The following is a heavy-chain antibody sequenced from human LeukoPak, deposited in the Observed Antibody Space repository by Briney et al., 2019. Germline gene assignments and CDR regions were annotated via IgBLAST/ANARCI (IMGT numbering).Heavy chain of an antibody. V-gene: IGHV3-11*04. D-gene: IGHD3-22*01. J-gene: IGHJ4*02. CDR1: GFTFSDYY. CDR3: ARDYMYYYDSSGYTPVSAY. CDR2: ISSSGSTI. Sequence: PGGSLRLSCAASGFTFSDYYMSWIRQAPGKGLEWVSYISSSGSTIYYADSVKGRFTISRDNAKNSLYLQMNSLRAEDTAVYYCARDYMYYYDSSGYTPVSAYWGQGTLVTVSS.